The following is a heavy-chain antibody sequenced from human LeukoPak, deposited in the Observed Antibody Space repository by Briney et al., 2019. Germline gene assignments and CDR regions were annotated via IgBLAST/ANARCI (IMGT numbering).Heavy chain of an antibody. J-gene: IGHJ4*02. Sequence: GGSLRLSCAASGLSFGFYAMSWVRQAPGKGLEWVSSISGGGAGTYYADSVRGRFTISRDNSKNTLYLQMDSLRAEDTAVYYCAKGVDYCSGGSCPADYWGPGTLVTVSS. V-gene: IGHV3-23*01. D-gene: IGHD2-15*01. CDR2: ISGGGAGT. CDR1: GLSFGFYA. CDR3: AKGVDYCSGGSCPADY.